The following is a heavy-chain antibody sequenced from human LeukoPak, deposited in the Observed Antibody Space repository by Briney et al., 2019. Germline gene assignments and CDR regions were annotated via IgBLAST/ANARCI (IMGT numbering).Heavy chain of an antibody. Sequence: GGSLRLSCTASGFALDEHGMSWVRQVPGKGLEWVSGINWSGGSTGYADPLRGRFTISRDNAKNSLYLQMDSLRAEDTALYYCARAPITSPFYFDYWGQGTLVTVSS. V-gene: IGHV3-20*04. CDR1: GFALDEHG. CDR2: INWSGGST. J-gene: IGHJ4*02. D-gene: IGHD2-2*01. CDR3: ARAPITSPFYFDY.